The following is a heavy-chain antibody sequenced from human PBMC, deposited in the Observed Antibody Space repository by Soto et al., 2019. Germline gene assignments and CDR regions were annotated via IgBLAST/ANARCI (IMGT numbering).Heavy chain of an antibody. CDR2: INHSGST. V-gene: IGHV4-34*01. D-gene: IGHD3-10*02. Sequence: QVQLQQWGAGLLKPSETLSLTCAVYGGSFSGYYWSWIRQPPGKGLEWIGEINHSGSTNYNPSLKSRVYMSVDTSRNQFTLKLSSVTDADTAQHYCARGGCSYIDYWGQGTLVTVSS. CDR3: ARGGCSYIDY. J-gene: IGHJ4*02. CDR1: GGSFSGYY.